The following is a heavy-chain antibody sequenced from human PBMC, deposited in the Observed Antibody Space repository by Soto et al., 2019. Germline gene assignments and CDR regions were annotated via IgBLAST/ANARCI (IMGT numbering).Heavy chain of an antibody. J-gene: IGHJ4*02. CDR2: ISAGGDGA. D-gene: IGHD2-15*01. CDR3: ARDLWWYLH. Sequence: SLRLSCAASGFTFSSHAMSWVRQAPGKGLEWVSSISAGGDGAYYADSVKGRFTISRANSNNTLYLQMNSLRTEDTAVYYCARDLWWYLHWGQGTLVTVSS. CDR1: GFTFSSHA. V-gene: IGHV3-23*01.